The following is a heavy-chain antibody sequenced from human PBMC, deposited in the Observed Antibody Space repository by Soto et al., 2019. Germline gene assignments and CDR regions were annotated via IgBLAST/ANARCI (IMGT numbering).Heavy chain of an antibody. J-gene: IGHJ4*02. V-gene: IGHV3-23*01. CDR2: ISRTAHGS. D-gene: IGHD1-1*01. Sequence: LRLSCAGSGFKFADYALAWVRQPPGKGLEWVTSISRTAHGSFTADSVRGRFTAARDNSKDTLLLQMNNLRAEDTAIYYCAKTPMEPVCTHVLDVWGQGTLVTVSS. CDR1: GFKFADYA. CDR3: AKTPMEPVCTHVLDV.